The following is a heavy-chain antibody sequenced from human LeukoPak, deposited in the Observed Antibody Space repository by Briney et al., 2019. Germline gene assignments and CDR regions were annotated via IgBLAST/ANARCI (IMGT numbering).Heavy chain of an antibody. CDR1: GFTFSSYG. Sequence: GGSLRLSCAASGFTFSSYGMHWVRQAPGRGLEWVAFILFDGSKKYSADSVKGRFTISRDNSKNTLFLQMNSLRAEDTAVYSCTKEELRNYFDSWGQGTLVTVSS. V-gene: IGHV3-30*02. D-gene: IGHD1-26*01. CDR3: TKEELRNYFDS. J-gene: IGHJ4*02. CDR2: ILFDGSKK.